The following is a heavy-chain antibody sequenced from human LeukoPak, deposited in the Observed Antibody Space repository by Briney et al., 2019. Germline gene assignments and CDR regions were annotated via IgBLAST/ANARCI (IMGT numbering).Heavy chain of an antibody. V-gene: IGHV4-34*01. CDR3: AGGYCSSTSCYTRYYYYGMDV. D-gene: IGHD2-2*02. J-gene: IGHJ6*02. Sequence: PSETLSLTCAVYGGSFSGYYWSWIRQPPGKGLEWIGEINHSGSTNYNPSLKSRVTISVDTSKNQFSLKLSSVTAADTAVYYCAGGYCSSTSCYTRYYYYGMDVWGQGTTVTVSS. CDR1: GGSFSGYY. CDR2: INHSGST.